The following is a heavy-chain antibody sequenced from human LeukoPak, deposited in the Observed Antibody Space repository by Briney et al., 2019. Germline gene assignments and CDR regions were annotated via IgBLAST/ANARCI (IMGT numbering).Heavy chain of an antibody. CDR1: GGPISRYY. D-gene: IGHD6-13*01. V-gene: IGHV4-59*01. Sequence: PSETLSLTCTVSGGPISRYYWSWIRQPPGKGLEWIGYIYYSGSTNYNPSLKSRVTISVDTSKNQFSLKLSSVTAADTAVYYCARAAAGSSWYVIDYWGQGTLVTVSS. CDR2: IYYSGST. CDR3: ARAAAGSSWYVIDY. J-gene: IGHJ4*02.